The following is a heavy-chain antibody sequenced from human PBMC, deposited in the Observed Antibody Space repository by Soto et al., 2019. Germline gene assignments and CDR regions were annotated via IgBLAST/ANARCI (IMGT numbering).Heavy chain of an antibody. J-gene: IGHJ5*02. CDR3: ERTYSSGWYWGWFDP. Sequence: EVQLVESGGGLVQPGGSLRLSCAASGFIFSSYWMHWVRQAPGKGLVWVSRINSDGSSTSYADSVKGRFTVSRDNAKNTLYLQMNSLRAEDTAVYYCERTYSSGWYWGWFDPWGQGTLVTVSS. D-gene: IGHD6-19*01. CDR1: GFIFSSYW. V-gene: IGHV3-74*01. CDR2: INSDGSST.